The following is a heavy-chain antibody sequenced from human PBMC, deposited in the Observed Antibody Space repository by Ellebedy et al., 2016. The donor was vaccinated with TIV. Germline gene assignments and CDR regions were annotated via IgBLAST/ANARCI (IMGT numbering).Heavy chain of an antibody. D-gene: IGHD3-22*01. V-gene: IGHV1-3*01. CDR1: GYTFTSYG. J-gene: IGHJ6*02. CDR3: ARVVVTAPSYYYYGMDV. CDR2: INAGNGNT. Sequence: ASVKVSXXASGYTFTSYGISWVRQAPGQRLEWMGWINAGNGNTKYSQKFQGRVTITRDTSASTAYMELSSLRSEDTAVYYCARVVVTAPSYYYYGMDVWGQGTTVTVSS.